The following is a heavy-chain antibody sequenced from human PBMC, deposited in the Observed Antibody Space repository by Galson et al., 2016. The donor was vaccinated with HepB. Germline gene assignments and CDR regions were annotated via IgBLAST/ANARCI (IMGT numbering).Heavy chain of an antibody. CDR1: GGSFSGYY. D-gene: IGHD4-17*01. CDR2: INHSGST. CDR3: TRGPYGDYRRAWRGGEYFQH. Sequence: SETLSLTCAVYGGSFSGYYWSWIRQPPGKGLEWIGEINHSGSTNYNPSLKSRVTLSVDTSNNQFSLKLSSVTAADTAIYFCTRGPYGDYRRAWRGGEYFQHWGQGTLVTVSS. V-gene: IGHV4-34*01. J-gene: IGHJ1*01.